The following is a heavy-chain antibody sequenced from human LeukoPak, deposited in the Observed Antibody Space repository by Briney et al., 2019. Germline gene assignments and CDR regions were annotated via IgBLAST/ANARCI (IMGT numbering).Heavy chain of an antibody. CDR3: AKYHSSSSVYWYFDL. D-gene: IGHD6-6*01. J-gene: IGHJ2*01. CDR1: GFTFSSYG. CDR2: ISYDGSNK. V-gene: IGHV3-30*18. Sequence: GGSLRLSCAASGFTFSSYGMHWVRQAPGKGLEWVAVISYDGSNKYYADSVKGRFTISRDNSKNTLYLQMNSLRAEDTAVYYCAKYHSSSSVYWYFDLWGRGTLVTVSS.